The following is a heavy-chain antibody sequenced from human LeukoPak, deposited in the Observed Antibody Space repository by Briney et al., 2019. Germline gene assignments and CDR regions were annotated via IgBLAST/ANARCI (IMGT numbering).Heavy chain of an antibody. J-gene: IGHJ5*02. D-gene: IGHD3-22*01. CDR2: IYYSGST. V-gene: IGHV4-39*01. Sequence: SETLSLTCTVCGGSISSSSYYCGWIRQPPGKVLEWIGSIYYSGSTYYNPSLKSRVTISVDTSKDQFSLKLSSVTAADKAVYYCARQYYDSSGYLSDWFDPWGQGTLVTVSS. CDR1: GGSISSSSYY. CDR3: ARQYYDSSGYLSDWFDP.